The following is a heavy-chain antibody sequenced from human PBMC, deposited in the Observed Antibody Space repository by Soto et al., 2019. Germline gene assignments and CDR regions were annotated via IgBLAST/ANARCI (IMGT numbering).Heavy chain of an antibody. J-gene: IGHJ4*02. CDR2: IYYSGST. Sequence: SETPSITCAVCGGSVCGYYWGWIRQQPGKGLEWIGDIYYSGSTNYNPSLKSRVTISVDTSKNQFSLKLSSVTAADTAVYYCARHVHCSSTSCYLDYWGQGTLVTVSS. V-gene: IGHV4-59*08. CDR3: ARHVHCSSTSCYLDY. D-gene: IGHD2-2*01. CDR1: GGSVCGYY.